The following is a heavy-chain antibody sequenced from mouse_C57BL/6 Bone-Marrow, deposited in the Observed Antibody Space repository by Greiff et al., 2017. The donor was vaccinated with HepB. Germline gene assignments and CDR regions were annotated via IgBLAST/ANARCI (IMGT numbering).Heavy chain of an antibody. Sequence: QVQLQQSGAELARPGASVKLSCKASGYTFTSYGISWVKQRTGQGLEGIGEIYPRSGNTYYNEKFKGKATLTADKSSSTAYMELRSLTSEDSAVYFCARGYYGSSEVAYWGQGTLVTVSA. CDR2: IYPRSGNT. D-gene: IGHD1-1*01. CDR3: ARGYYGSSEVAY. CDR1: GYTFTSYG. V-gene: IGHV1-81*01. J-gene: IGHJ3*01.